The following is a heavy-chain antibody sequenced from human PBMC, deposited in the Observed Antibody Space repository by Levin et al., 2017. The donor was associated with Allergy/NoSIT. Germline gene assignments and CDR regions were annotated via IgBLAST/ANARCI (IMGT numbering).Heavy chain of an antibody. Sequence: GGSLRLSCAASGFTFSSYAMSWVRQAPGKGLEWISLISGSGGGTYYADSVKGRFIISRDNSKNTLDLQMNSLRADDTAVYYGGKELYGSGSGLYYYGMDVWGQGSRVTVSS. CDR2: ISGSGGGT. CDR3: GKELYGSGSGLYYYGMDV. V-gene: IGHV3-23*01. J-gene: IGHJ6*02. D-gene: IGHD3-10*01. CDR1: GFTFSSYA.